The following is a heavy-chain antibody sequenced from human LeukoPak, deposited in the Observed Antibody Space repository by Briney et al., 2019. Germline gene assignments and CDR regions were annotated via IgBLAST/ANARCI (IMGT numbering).Heavy chain of an antibody. V-gene: IGHV3-23*01. CDR1: GFTFSGYA. CDR3: AKVAGTSSWYQVDY. J-gene: IGHJ4*02. Sequence: GGSLRHSCAASGFTFSGYAMTWVRQAPGKGLEWVSAISGSGFSTYYADSVKGRFTISRDISKNTLYLQMNSLRAEDTAVYYCAKVAGTSSWYQVDYWGQGTLVTVSS. D-gene: IGHD6-13*01. CDR2: ISGSGFST.